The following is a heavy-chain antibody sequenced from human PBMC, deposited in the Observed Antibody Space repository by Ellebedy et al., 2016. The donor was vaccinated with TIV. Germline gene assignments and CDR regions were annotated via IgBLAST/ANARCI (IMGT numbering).Heavy chain of an antibody. CDR1: GFTFSDYY. J-gene: IGHJ3*02. CDR2: TRNKANSYTT. D-gene: IGHD1-26*01. Sequence: GESLKISCAASGFTFSDYYMDWVRQAPGKGLEWVGRTRNKANSYTTEYAASVKGRFTISRDDSKNSLYLQINSLKTEDTAVYYCARGGAYYAFDIWGQGTMVTVSS. V-gene: IGHV3-72*01. CDR3: ARGGAYYAFDI.